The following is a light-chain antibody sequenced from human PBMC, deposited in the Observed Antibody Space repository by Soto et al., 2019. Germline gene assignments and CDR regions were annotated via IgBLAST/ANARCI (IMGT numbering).Light chain of an antibody. CDR2: DVS. J-gene: IGLJ2*01. CDR3: SSYTSSSTVV. CDR1: SSDVGGYNY. Sequence: QSVLTQPACVSGSPGQSITISCTGTSSDVGGYNYVSWYQQHPGKAPKLMIYDVSNRPSGVSNRFSGSKSSNTASLTISGLQAEDEADYYCSSYTSSSTVVFGGGTKLTVL. V-gene: IGLV2-14*01.